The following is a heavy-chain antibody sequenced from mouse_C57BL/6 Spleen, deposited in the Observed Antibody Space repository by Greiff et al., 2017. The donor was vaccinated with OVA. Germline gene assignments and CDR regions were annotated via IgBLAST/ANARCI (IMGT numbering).Heavy chain of an antibody. CDR3: ARGGELRRFAY. D-gene: IGHD2-4*01. J-gene: IGHJ3*01. Sequence: QVQLQQPGAELVKPGASVKLSCKASGYTFTSYWMQWVKQRPGQGLEWIGEIDPSDSYTNYNQKFKGKATLTVDTSSSTAYMQLSSLTSEDAAVYYCARGGELRRFAYWGQGTLVTVSA. CDR2: IDPSDSYT. CDR1: GYTFTSYW. V-gene: IGHV1-50*01.